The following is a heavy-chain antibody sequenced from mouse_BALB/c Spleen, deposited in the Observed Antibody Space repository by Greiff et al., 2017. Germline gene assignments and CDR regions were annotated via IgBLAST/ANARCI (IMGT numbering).Heavy chain of an antibody. CDR3: ARWLLAYAMDY. CDR2: INPSTGYT. CDR1: GYTFTSYW. J-gene: IGHJ4*01. Sequence: QVQLQQSGAELATPGASVKMSCKASGYTFTSYWMHWVKQRPGQGLEWIGYINPSTGYTEYNQKFKDKATLTADKSSSTAYMQLSSLTSEDSAVYYCARWLLAYAMDYWGQGTSVTVSS. V-gene: IGHV1-4*01. D-gene: IGHD2-3*01.